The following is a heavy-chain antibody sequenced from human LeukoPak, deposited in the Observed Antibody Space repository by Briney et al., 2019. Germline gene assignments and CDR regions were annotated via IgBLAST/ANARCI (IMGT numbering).Heavy chain of an antibody. V-gene: IGHV3-23*01. J-gene: IGHJ4*02. CDR1: GFTFSSYA. D-gene: IGHD1-26*01. CDR2: ISGSGGST. Sequence: GGSLRLSCAASGFTFSSYAMSWVRRAPGKGLEWVSAISGSGGSTYYADSVKGRFTISRDNSKNTLYLQMNSLRAEDTAVYYCARDGGATPPTYYFDYWGQGTLVTVSS. CDR3: ARDGGATPPTYYFDY.